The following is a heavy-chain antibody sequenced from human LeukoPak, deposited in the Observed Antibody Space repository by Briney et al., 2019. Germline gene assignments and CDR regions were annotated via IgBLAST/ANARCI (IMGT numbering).Heavy chain of an antibody. D-gene: IGHD4-17*01. CDR3: ARDPYYGDYVV. V-gene: IGHV3-33*01. Sequence: PGRSLRLSCAASGLTFSSHGMHWVRQDPGKGLEWVAVIWYDGSNKYYADSVKGRFTISRDNAKNSLYLQMNSLRAEDTAVYYCARDPYYGDYVVWGQGTLVTVSS. CDR1: GLTFSSHG. CDR2: IWYDGSNK. J-gene: IGHJ4*02.